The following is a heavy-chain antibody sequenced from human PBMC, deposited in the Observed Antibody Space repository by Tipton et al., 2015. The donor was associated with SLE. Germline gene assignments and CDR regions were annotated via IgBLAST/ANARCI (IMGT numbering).Heavy chain of an antibody. CDR3: ARVPYCSSTSCYRGMDV. CDR1: GGSISSHY. D-gene: IGHD2-2*01. CDR2: IYYSGST. V-gene: IGHV4-59*11. Sequence: TLSLTCTVSGGSISSHYWSWIRQPPGKGLEWIGYIYYSGSTNYNPSLKSRVTISVDTSKNQFSPKLSSVTAADTAVYYCARVPYCSSTSCYRGMDVWGQGTTVTVSS. J-gene: IGHJ6*02.